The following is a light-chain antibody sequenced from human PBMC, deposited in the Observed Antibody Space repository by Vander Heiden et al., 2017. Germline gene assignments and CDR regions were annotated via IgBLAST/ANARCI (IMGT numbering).Light chain of an antibody. CDR2: EVN. CDR1: GDDVGAYEY. V-gene: IGLV2-8*01. J-gene: IGLJ2*01. CDR3: SSRAASNTLT. Sequence: QSALTQPPSASGSPGHSATIPCTGTGDDVGAYEYVSWYQKYPGKALRLIIYEVNKRPSGVPDRFAGSKSGNTASLTVSRLQAEDDADYYCSSRAASNTLTFGGGTKLTVL.